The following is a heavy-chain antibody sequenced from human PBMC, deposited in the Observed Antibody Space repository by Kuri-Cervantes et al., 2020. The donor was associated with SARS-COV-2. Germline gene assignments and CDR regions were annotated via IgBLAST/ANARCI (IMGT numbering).Heavy chain of an antibody. Sequence: SETLSLTCTVSGGSISSSSYYWGWIRQPPGKGLEWIGSIYYSGSTYYNPSLKSRVTISVDTSKNQFSLKLSSVTAADTAVYYCAVCITMIVVVYSAWGQGTLVTVSS. CDR2: IYYSGST. V-gene: IGHV4-39*07. J-gene: IGHJ5*02. CDR1: GGSISSSSYY. CDR3: AVCITMIVVVYSA. D-gene: IGHD3-22*01.